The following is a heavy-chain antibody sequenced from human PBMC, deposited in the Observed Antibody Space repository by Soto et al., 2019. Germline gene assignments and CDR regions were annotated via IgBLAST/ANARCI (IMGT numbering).Heavy chain of an antibody. CDR1: RLSISIYT. CDR3: ARDRTFCSSTSCYHHYYYYGMDV. V-gene: IGHV3-30*04. CDR2: ISSDGRSN. D-gene: IGHD2-2*01. Sequence: GGSLRLSCEASRLSISIYTMHWVRQAPGKGLEWVAVISSDGRSNYCANSVKGRFTISRDNSKNTLYLHMDSLRPEDTAVYYCARDRTFCSSTSCYHHYYYYGMDVWGQGTTVTVSS. J-gene: IGHJ6*02.